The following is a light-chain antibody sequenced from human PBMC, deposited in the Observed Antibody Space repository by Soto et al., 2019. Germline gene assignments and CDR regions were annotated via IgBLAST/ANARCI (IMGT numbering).Light chain of an antibody. Sequence: QSVLTQPASVSGSPGQSITISCTGTSSDVGSYNLVSWYQHHPGKAPKLIIYEVSKRPSGVSNRFSGSKSGNTASLTISGLQAEEEADYYCCSYAGSSTLVFGIGTKLTVL. CDR2: EVS. CDR3: CSYAGSSTLV. CDR1: SSDVGSYNL. V-gene: IGLV2-23*02. J-gene: IGLJ1*01.